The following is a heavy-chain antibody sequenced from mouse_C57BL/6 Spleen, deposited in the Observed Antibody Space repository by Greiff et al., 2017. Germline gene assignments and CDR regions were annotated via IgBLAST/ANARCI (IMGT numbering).Heavy chain of an antibody. CDR3: ARRLYYYGSSRYYYAMDY. CDR2: ILPGSGST. CDR1: GYTFTGYW. D-gene: IGHD1-1*01. V-gene: IGHV1-9*01. J-gene: IGHJ4*01. Sequence: VMLVESGAELMKPGASVKLSCKATGYTFTGYWIEWVKQRPGHGLEWIGEILPGSGSTNYNEKFKGKATFTADTSSNTAYMQLSSLTTEDSAIYYCARRLYYYGSSRYYYAMDYWGQGTSVTVSS.